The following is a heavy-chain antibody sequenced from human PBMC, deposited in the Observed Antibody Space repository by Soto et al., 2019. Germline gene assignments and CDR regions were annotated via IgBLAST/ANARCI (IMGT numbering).Heavy chain of an antibody. D-gene: IGHD2-21*01. CDR1: GGSISDGAYY. CDR2: IYASGNT. V-gene: IGHV4-30-4*01. J-gene: IGHJ4*02. CDR3: ASGLSGDKVDQ. Sequence: QVQLQESGPGLVKPSQTLSLTCTVSGGSISDGAYYWSWIRQPPGKGLEWIGHIYASGNTYNNPSLKSRLNISVDTSKNQFSLNLNYVTAADTAVYYCASGLSGDKVDQWGQGTLVTVSS.